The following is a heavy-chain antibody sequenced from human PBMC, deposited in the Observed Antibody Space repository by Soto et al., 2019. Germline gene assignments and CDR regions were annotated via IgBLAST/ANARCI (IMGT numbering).Heavy chain of an antibody. J-gene: IGHJ4*02. Sequence: GGSLRLSCAASGFTFSSYSMNWVRQAPGKGLEWVSSISSSSSYIYYADSVKGRFTISRDNAKNSLYLQMNSLRAEDTAVYYCARDLEHFDWLMGYWGQGTLVTVSS. CDR3: ARDLEHFDWLMGY. V-gene: IGHV3-21*01. CDR2: ISSSSSYI. CDR1: GFTFSSYS. D-gene: IGHD3-9*01.